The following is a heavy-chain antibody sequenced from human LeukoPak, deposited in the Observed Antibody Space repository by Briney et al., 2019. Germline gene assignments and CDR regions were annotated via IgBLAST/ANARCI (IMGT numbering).Heavy chain of an antibody. D-gene: IGHD3-10*02. V-gene: IGHV3-48*03. J-gene: IGHJ6*04. CDR1: GFTFSRNW. Sequence: GGSLRLSCAASGFTFSRNWMNWVRQAPGKGLEWVSYISSSGSTIYYADSVKGRFTISRDNAKNSLYLQMNSLRAEDTAVYYCAELGITMIGGVWGKGTTVTISS. CDR2: ISSSGSTI. CDR3: AELGITMIGGV.